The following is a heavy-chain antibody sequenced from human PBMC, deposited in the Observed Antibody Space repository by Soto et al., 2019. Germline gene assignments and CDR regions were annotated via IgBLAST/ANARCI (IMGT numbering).Heavy chain of an antibody. D-gene: IGHD6-6*01. V-gene: IGHV3-23*01. Sequence: EVHLLESGGGLVQPGGSLKISCAVSGFTFSTYAMSWVRQAPGKGLEWVSAISGSGGSTYYADSVKGRFTISRDNSKNTVYLQMHSLRAEDTAIYYCAKNWDTTFSSSSHWGQGTLVTVSS. CDR2: ISGSGGST. J-gene: IGHJ4*02. CDR3: AKNWDTTFSSSSH. CDR1: GFTFSTYA.